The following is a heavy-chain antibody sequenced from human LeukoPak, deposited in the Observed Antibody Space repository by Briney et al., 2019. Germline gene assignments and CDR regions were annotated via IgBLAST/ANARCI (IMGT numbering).Heavy chain of an antibody. CDR2: INGDNGNT. J-gene: IGHJ5*02. V-gene: IGHV1-3*01. CDR1: GYTFTTYA. Sequence: GSSVKVSCKASGYTFTTYAMHWVRQAPGPRLEWLGLINGDNGNTKYSQKFQGRVTITRDTSAYAGYMELRGLSSADTAVYFCARAPYDILTGYSLNWFDPWGQGTLVTVSS. D-gene: IGHD3-9*01. CDR3: ARAPYDILTGYSLNWFDP.